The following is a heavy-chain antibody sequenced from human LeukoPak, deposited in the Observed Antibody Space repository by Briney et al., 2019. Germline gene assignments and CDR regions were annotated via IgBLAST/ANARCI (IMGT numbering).Heavy chain of an antibody. CDR2: IYSGGST. CDR3: ARRAGDYSHPYDY. CDR1: GLTVSSNC. Sequence: GESLRLSCAASGLTVSSNCMSWVRQAPGKGLEWVSFIYSGGSTYYTDSVKGRFTISRDNSKNTLYLQMNSLRAEDTAVYYCARRAGDYSHPYDYWGQGILVTASS. J-gene: IGHJ4*02. V-gene: IGHV3-53*01. D-gene: IGHD3-22*01.